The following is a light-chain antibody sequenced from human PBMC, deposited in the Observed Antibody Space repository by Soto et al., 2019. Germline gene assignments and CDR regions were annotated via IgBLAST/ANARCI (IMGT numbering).Light chain of an antibody. J-gene: IGLJ2*01. CDR1: TSNIGSSF. V-gene: IGLV1-51*01. Sequence: QSVLTQPPSVSAAPGQKVTISCSGGTSNIGSSFVSWYQQFPGTAPRLLIYDDDLRPSGITARFSGSKSGTTATLAIAGLQPGDEANYYCGTWDSGLSEVVFGGGTKLT. CDR2: DDD. CDR3: GTWDSGLSEVV.